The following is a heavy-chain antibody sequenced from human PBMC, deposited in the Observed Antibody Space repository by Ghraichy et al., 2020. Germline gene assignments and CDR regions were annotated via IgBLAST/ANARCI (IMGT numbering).Heavy chain of an antibody. Sequence: SETLSLTCAVYGGSFSGYYWSWIRQPPGKGLEWIGEINHSGSTNYNPSLKSRVTISVDTSKNQFSLKLSSVTAADTAVYYCARASQKRVIIAARPRWFDPWGQGTLVTVSS. V-gene: IGHV4-34*01. J-gene: IGHJ5*02. CDR1: GGSFSGYY. D-gene: IGHD6-6*01. CDR3: ARASQKRVIIAARPRWFDP. CDR2: INHSGST.